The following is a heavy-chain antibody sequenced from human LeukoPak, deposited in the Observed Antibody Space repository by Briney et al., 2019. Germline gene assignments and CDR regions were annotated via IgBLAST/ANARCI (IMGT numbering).Heavy chain of an antibody. CDR3: AREYLLVIAATGFDY. V-gene: IGHV4-61*02. J-gene: IGHJ4*02. D-gene: IGHD2-15*01. CDR2: IYTSGST. Sequence: PSETLSLTCTVSGGSISSGSYYWSWIRQPAGKGLEWIGRIYTSGSTNYNPSLKSRVTISVDTSKNQFSLKLSSVTAADTAVYYCAREYLLVIAATGFDYWGQGTLVTVSS. CDR1: GGSISSGSYY.